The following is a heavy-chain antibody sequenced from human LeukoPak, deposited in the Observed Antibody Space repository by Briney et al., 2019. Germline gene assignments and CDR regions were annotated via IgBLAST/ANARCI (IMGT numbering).Heavy chain of an antibody. D-gene: IGHD3-9*01. CDR3: ATSPPHYDILTGYYNY. CDR1: GGTFSSYA. CDR2: IIPIFGTA. Sequence: SVKVSCEASGGTFSSYAISWVRQAPGQGLEWMGGIIPIFGTANYAQKFQGRVSITADESTSTAYMELSSLRSEDTAVYYCATSPPHYDILTGYYNYWGQGTLVTVSS. J-gene: IGHJ4*02. V-gene: IGHV1-69*13.